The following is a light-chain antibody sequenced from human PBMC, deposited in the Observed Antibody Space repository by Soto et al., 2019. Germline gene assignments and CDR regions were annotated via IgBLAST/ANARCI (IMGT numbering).Light chain of an antibody. J-gene: IGKJ1*01. CDR2: GTS. Sequence: EIVLTQSPDNLSLSPGERATLSCRASQSVSSSHLAWYQQTPGQAPRLLIYGTSFRATGIPDRFSGSGSGTDFTLTITRLEPEDFAVYYCQQYGSSPSTFGQGTKVDIK. CDR3: QQYGSSPST. V-gene: IGKV3-20*01. CDR1: QSVSSSH.